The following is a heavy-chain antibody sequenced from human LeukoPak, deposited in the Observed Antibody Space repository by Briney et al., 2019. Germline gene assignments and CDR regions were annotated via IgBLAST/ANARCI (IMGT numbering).Heavy chain of an antibody. CDR1: GYTFTSYG. CDR2: ISAYNGNT. D-gene: IGHD1-26*01. J-gene: IGHJ3*02. V-gene: IGHV1-18*01. Sequence: GASVKVSCKASGYTFTSYGISWVRQAPGQGLEWMGWISAYNGNTNYAQKLQGRVTITTDTSTSTAYMKLRSLRSDDTAVYYCARLSGSYGSAFDIWGQGTMVTVSS. CDR3: ARLSGSYGSAFDI.